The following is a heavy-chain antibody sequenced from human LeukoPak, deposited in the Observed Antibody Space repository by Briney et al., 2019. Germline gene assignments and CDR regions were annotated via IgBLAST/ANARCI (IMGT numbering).Heavy chain of an antibody. CDR1: GFTFDDYA. Sequence: QAGGSLRLSCAASGFTFDDYAMHWVRQAPGKGLEWVSGISWNSGSIGYADSVKARFTISRDNAKNSLYLQMNSLRAEDTALYYCAKGLTMTTVTYAAAFDIWGQGTMVTVSS. CDR2: ISWNSGSI. J-gene: IGHJ3*02. D-gene: IGHD4-17*01. CDR3: AKGLTMTTVTYAAAFDI. V-gene: IGHV3-9*01.